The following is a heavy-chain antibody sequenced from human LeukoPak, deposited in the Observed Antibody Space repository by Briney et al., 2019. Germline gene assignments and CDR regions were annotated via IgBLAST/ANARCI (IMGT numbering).Heavy chain of an antibody. CDR2: ISSSSSTI. CDR3: ARVPPPDYYDSSGYSPGIDY. J-gene: IGHJ4*02. CDR1: GFTFSSYS. Sequence: GGSLRLSCAASGFTFSSYSMNWVRQAPGKGLEWVSYISSSSSTIYYADSVKGRFTISRDNAKNSLYLQMNSLRAEDTAVYYCARVPPPDYYDSSGYSPGIDYWGQGTLVTVSS. V-gene: IGHV3-48*01. D-gene: IGHD3-22*01.